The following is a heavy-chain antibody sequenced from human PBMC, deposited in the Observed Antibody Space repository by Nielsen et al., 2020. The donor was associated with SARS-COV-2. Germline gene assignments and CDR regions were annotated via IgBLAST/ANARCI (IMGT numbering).Heavy chain of an antibody. CDR1: EFTFSSNA. D-gene: IGHD1-26*01. CDR2: LSGSGGST. V-gene: IGHV3-23*01. Sequence: GGSLRLSCTASEFTFSSNAMSWVRQAPGKGLEWVSSLSGSGGSTYYADSVKGRFTISRDNSKNTLYLQMNSLRAEDTALYYCATDSRGSYHGDAFDIWGQGTMVTVSS. J-gene: IGHJ3*02. CDR3: ATDSRGSYHGDAFDI.